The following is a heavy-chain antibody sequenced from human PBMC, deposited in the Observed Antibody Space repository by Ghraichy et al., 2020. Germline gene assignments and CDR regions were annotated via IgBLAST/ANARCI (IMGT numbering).Heavy chain of an antibody. Sequence: LSLTCAASGFTFSSYGMHWVRQAPGKGLDWVAVISYDGNNRYYSDSVKGRFTISRDNSKNTLYLQMNSLRAEDTAVYYCAKGDIVVVPALRYYYMDVWGKGTTVSVSS. CDR1: GFTFSSYG. D-gene: IGHD2-2*01. CDR3: AKGDIVVVPALRYYYMDV. V-gene: IGHV3-30*18. CDR2: ISYDGNNR. J-gene: IGHJ6*03.